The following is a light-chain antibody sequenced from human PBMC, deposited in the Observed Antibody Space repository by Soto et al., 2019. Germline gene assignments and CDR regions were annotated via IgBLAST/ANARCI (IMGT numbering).Light chain of an antibody. V-gene: IGLV1-40*01. CDR2: ANI. J-gene: IGLJ1*01. Sequence: QSVLTQPPSVSGAPGQRVTISCTGSSSNIGAGYDVHWYQQLPGTAPKLLIYANINRPSGVPDRFSGSKSGTSASLAITGRQAEDEADYYCQSYDSSLSGSLFGTGTKVTVL. CDR1: SSNIGAGYD. CDR3: QSYDSSLSGSL.